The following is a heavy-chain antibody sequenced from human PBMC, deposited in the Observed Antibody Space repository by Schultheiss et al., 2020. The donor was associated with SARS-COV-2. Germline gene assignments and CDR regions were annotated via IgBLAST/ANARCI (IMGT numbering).Heavy chain of an antibody. CDR2: IIPIFGTA. V-gene: IGHV1-69*01. CDR1: RGTFSSYA. Sequence: KISCKASRGTFSSYALSWVRQAPGQGLEWMGGIIPIFGTANYAQKFQGRLTITADESTTTAYMELSSLRSEDTAVYYCARDRTGDRWFDPWGQGTLVTVSS. D-gene: IGHD7-27*01. CDR3: ARDRTGDRWFDP. J-gene: IGHJ5*02.